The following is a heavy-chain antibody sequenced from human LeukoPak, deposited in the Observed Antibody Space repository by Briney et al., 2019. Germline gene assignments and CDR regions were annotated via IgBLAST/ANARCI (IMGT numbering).Heavy chain of an antibody. CDR1: SGSINSYY. V-gene: IGHV4-4*07. CDR3: PRHGYTASYYFLDY. CDR2: IYTTGTT. Sequence: PSETLSLTCTVSSGSINSYYWGWVRQPAGRGLEWIGRIYTTGTTNYNPSLKSRLTMSVDTSKRQFSLNLRSVTAAATALYFFPRHGYTASYYFLDYWGQGILVSVSS. J-gene: IGHJ4*02. D-gene: IGHD1-26*01.